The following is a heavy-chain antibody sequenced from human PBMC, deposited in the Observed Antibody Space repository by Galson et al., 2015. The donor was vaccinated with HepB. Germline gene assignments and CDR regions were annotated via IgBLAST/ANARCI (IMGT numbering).Heavy chain of an antibody. Sequence: SLRLSCAASGFTFSGHWMHWVRQAPGKGLLWVSRIRHDGSMTIYVDSVKGRFTISRDNAKNTVYLQMNSLRVDDTAVYYCARESFWSGKDFWGQGTLVTVSS. J-gene: IGHJ4*02. V-gene: IGHV3-74*01. D-gene: IGHD3-3*01. CDR3: ARESFWSGKDF. CDR1: GFTFSGHW. CDR2: IRHDGSMT.